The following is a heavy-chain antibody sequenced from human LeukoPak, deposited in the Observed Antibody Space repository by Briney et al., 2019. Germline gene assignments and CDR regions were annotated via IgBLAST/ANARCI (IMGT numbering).Heavy chain of an antibody. J-gene: IGHJ3*02. D-gene: IGHD3-22*01. Sequence: GGFLRLSCVASAFTFSSYGMGWVRQAPGKGLDWVSSISGSGAGTYYADSVKGRFTISRDNSKNTLYVQMNSLRSEDTALYYCAKARGLIGGAFDIWGQGTMVTVSS. CDR1: AFTFSSYG. V-gene: IGHV3-23*01. CDR2: ISGSGAGT. CDR3: AKARGLIGGAFDI.